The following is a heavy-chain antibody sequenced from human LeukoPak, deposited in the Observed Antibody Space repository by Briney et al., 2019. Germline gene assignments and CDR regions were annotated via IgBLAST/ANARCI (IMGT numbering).Heavy chain of an antibody. D-gene: IGHD3-10*01. Sequence: PSETLSLTCAVYGGFFSGYYWSWIRQPPGKGLEWIGEINHSGSTNYNPSLKSRVTISVDTSKNQFSLKLSSVTAADTAVYYCARLSYYYGSGNTNWGQGTLVTVSS. V-gene: IGHV4-34*01. CDR3: ARLSYYYGSGNTN. CDR1: GGFFSGYY. J-gene: IGHJ4*02. CDR2: INHSGST.